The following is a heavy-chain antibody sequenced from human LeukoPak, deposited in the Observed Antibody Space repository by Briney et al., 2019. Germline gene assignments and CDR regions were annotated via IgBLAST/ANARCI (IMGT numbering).Heavy chain of an antibody. J-gene: IGHJ4*02. CDR3: ASRSARPEGYFDY. CDR2: MDYGVSP. V-gene: IGHV4-31*03. CDR1: GGSIASGGHY. D-gene: IGHD3-16*01. Sequence: PSQTLSLTCTVSGGSIASGGHYWSWIRPHPEKGLQWVGYMDYGVSPYYNPSLTRRLIISLDSSKNQFSLELSSVTAADTAMYYCASRSARPEGYFDYWGQGILVTVSS.